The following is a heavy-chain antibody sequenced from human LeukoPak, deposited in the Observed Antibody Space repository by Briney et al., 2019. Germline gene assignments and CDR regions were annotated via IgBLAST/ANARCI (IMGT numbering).Heavy chain of an antibody. D-gene: IGHD6-13*01. Sequence: SETLSLTCTVSGGSISTYYWSWNRQPPGKGLEWIGYIYYSGTTNYNPSLKSRVTISVDTSNDQFSLRLSSVTAADTALYYCARRRGSSTWYDAFDIWGQGTMVTVSS. CDR3: ARRRGSSTWYDAFDI. CDR1: GGSISTYY. CDR2: IYYSGTT. J-gene: IGHJ3*02. V-gene: IGHV4-59*08.